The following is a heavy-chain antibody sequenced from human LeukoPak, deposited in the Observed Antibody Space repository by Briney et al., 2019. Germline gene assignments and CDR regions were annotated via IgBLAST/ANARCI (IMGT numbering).Heavy chain of an antibody. J-gene: IGHJ4*02. D-gene: IGHD1-26*01. V-gene: IGHV1-69-2*01. Sequence: ASVKVSCKVSGYTFTDYYMHWVPQAPGKGLEWMGLVDPEDGETIYAEKFQGRVTITADTSTDTAYMELSSLRSEDTAVYYCATVLRGSYWYYFDYWGQGTLVTVSS. CDR1: GYTFTDYY. CDR2: VDPEDGET. CDR3: ATVLRGSYWYYFDY.